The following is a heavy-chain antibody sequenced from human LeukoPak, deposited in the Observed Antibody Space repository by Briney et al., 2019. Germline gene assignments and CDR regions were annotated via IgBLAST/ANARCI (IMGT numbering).Heavy chain of an antibody. J-gene: IGHJ4*02. CDR1: GXTFSSYT. Sequence: PGGSLRLSWAASGXTFSSYTMNWVREAPEEGLEWVSYITSSGRNKNYADSVEGRFTISRDNAKNSLYLQMNSLRDEDTAVYYCARDRAGYYFDYWGQGTLVTVSS. V-gene: IGHV3-48*02. CDR3: ARDRAGYYFDY. CDR2: ITSSGRNK.